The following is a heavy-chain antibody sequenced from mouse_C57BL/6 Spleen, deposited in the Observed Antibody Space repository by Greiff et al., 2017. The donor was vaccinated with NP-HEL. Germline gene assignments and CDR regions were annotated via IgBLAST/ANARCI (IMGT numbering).Heavy chain of an antibody. CDR2: IDPSDSYT. V-gene: IGHV1-69*01. CDR1: GYTFTSYW. CDR3: ARLGRLWYFDV. J-gene: IGHJ1*03. Sequence: QVQLKQPGAELVMPGASVKLSCKASGYTFTSYWMHWVKQRPGQGLEWIGEIDPSDSYTNYNQKFKGKSTLTVDKSSSTAYMQLSSLTSEDSAVYYCARLGRLWYFDVWGTGTTVTVSS. D-gene: IGHD4-1*01.